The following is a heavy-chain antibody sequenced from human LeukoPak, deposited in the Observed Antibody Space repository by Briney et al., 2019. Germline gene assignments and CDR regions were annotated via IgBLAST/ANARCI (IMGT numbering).Heavy chain of an antibody. CDR3: ARDLAWGAFDY. D-gene: IGHD7-27*01. V-gene: IGHV3-23*01. Sequence: GGTLRLSCAASGFSFSYYGMNWVRQAPGKGLEWVSGVSPPGGGTYYADSVKGRFTISRDDSRNTLSLQMNSLRVEDTAVYYCARDLAWGAFDYWGQGILVAVSS. J-gene: IGHJ4*02. CDR1: GFSFSYYG. CDR2: VSPPGGGT.